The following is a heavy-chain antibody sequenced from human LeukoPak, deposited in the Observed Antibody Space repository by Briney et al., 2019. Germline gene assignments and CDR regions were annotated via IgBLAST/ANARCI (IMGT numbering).Heavy chain of an antibody. D-gene: IGHD3-22*01. CDR2: IWYDGSNK. Sequence: GGSLRLSCAASGFTFSSYGMHWVRQAPGKGLEWVAVIWYDGSNKYYADSVKGRFTISRDNSKNSLYLQMNSLRAEDTAVYYCATYSSLNRREFQYWGQGTLLTVSS. V-gene: IGHV3-33*01. CDR1: GFTFSSYG. J-gene: IGHJ1*01. CDR3: ATYSSLNRREFQY.